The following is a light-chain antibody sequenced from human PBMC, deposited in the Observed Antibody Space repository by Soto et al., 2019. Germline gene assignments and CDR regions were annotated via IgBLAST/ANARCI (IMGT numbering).Light chain of an antibody. CDR3: QKYDSAPQT. CDR2: AAS. CDR1: EGSIDY. V-gene: IGKV1-27*01. J-gene: IGKJ1*01. Sequence: DIQMTQSPSSLSASVGDTVTITCRASEGSIDYLAWYQQRPGKVPNLLIYAASTLQTGVPSRFSGSGAGTDFTLTISSLQPEDVGTYYCQKYDSAPQTFGPGTKVEIK.